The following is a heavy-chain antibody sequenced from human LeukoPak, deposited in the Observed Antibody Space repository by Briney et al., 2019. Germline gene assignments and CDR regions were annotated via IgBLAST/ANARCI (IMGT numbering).Heavy chain of an antibody. Sequence: PGGSLRLSCAASGFTFSSYAMTWVRQAPGKGLEWVSGISGSGGDTYYADSVKGRFTISRDNSKNTLYLQMNSLRAEDTAVYYCAKDLPPNSSSWYYFDYWGQGALVTVSS. J-gene: IGHJ4*02. CDR1: GFTFSSYA. CDR3: AKDLPPNSSSWYYFDY. CDR2: ISGSGGDT. D-gene: IGHD6-13*01. V-gene: IGHV3-23*01.